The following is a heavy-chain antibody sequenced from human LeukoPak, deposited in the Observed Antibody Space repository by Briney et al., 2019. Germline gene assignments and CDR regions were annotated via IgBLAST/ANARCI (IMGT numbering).Heavy chain of an antibody. CDR2: ISSSGDIT. Sequence: QPGGSLRLSCAASGFTFSSYEMNGVRQTPRKGLEWVSYISSSGDITYYADSVRGRLTFSRDNAKNSLFLQMNSLRAEDTAVYYCARDGRDSQHLDYWGPGTLVTVSS. D-gene: IGHD2-15*01. CDR3: ARDGRDSQHLDY. CDR1: GFTFSSYE. J-gene: IGHJ4*02. V-gene: IGHV3-48*03.